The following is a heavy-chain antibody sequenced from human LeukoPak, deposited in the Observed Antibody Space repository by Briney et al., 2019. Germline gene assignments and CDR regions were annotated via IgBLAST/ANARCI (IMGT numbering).Heavy chain of an antibody. CDR1: GGSFSGYY. Sequence: MPSETLSLTCAVYGGSFSGYYWSWIRQPPGKGLEWIGDINHDGTTNYNPSLKSRVTISVDTSKNQFSLKLISVTAADTAVYYCARGRVTHITARHRWYFDFWGQGTLVTVSS. J-gene: IGHJ4*02. V-gene: IGHV4-34*01. D-gene: IGHD6-25*01. CDR2: INHDGTT. CDR3: ARGRVTHITARHRWYFDF.